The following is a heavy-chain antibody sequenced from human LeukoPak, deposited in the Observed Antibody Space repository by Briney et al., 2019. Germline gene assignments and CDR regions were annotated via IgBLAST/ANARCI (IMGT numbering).Heavy chain of an antibody. CDR1: GFTVSSNY. D-gene: IGHD5-18*01. V-gene: IGHV3-66*01. Sequence: GGSLRLSCAASGFTVSSNYMSWVRQAPGKGLEWLSIIYSGGNTYYADSGKGRFTISRDNSKNTVFLQMNSLRAEDTAVYYCARAIVDTGYDAFDIWGQGTMVTVSS. CDR3: ARAIVDTGYDAFDI. J-gene: IGHJ3*02. CDR2: IYSGGNT.